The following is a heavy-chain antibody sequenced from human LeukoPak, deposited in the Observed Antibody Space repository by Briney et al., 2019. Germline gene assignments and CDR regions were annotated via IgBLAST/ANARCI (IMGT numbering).Heavy chain of an antibody. D-gene: IGHD1-14*01. CDR3: ARGPRNDP. Sequence: GASVKVSCKTSGYPFTTWEINWVRQAAGQGLEWMGWLHPNSGNTAYAQKFQGRVTMTRGTSISTAYMELSGLRFDDTAVYFCARGPRNDPWGQGTLVTVSS. J-gene: IGHJ5*02. CDR2: LHPNSGNT. CDR1: GYPFTTWE. V-gene: IGHV1-8*01.